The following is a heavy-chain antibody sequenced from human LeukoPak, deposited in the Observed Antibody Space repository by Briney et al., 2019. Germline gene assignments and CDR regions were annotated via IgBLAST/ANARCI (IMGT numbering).Heavy chain of an antibody. CDR3: ARGAPYCGGDCYYNEYFQH. D-gene: IGHD2-21*02. Sequence: GASVKVSCKASGYSFTGYYMHWVRQAPGQGLEWMGRIIPILGIANYAQKFQGRVTITADKSTSTAYMELSSLRSEDTAVYYCARGAPYCGGDCYYNEYFQHWGQGTLVTVSS. CDR1: GYSFTGYY. V-gene: IGHV1-69*02. J-gene: IGHJ1*01. CDR2: IIPILGIA.